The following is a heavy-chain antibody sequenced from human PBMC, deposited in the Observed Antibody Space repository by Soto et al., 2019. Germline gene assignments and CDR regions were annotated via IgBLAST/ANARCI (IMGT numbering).Heavy chain of an antibody. CDR2: ISSSSSTI. J-gene: IGHJ6*02. D-gene: IGHD2-2*01. V-gene: IGHV3-48*01. Sequence: EVQLVESGGGLVQPGGSLRLSCAASGFTFSSYSMNWVRQAPGKGLEWVSYISSSSSTIYYADSVKGRLTISRDNAKNSLYLQMNSLRAEDTAVYYCARDYVGAYCSSTSCYSDYYYGMDVWGQGTTVTVSS. CDR1: GFTFSSYS. CDR3: ARDYVGAYCSSTSCYSDYYYGMDV.